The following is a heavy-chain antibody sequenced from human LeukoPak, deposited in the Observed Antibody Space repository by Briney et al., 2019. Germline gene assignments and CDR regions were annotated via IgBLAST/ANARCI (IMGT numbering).Heavy chain of an antibody. V-gene: IGHV3-7*03. CDR2: INHNGNVN. Sequence: QPGGSLRLSCAASGFTFSSYWMNWARQAPGKGLEWVASINHNGNVNYYVDSVKGRFTISRDNAKNSLYLQMSNLRAEDTAVYFCAREGGLDVWGQGATVTVSS. J-gene: IGHJ6*02. CDR1: GFTFSSYW. CDR3: AREGGLDV.